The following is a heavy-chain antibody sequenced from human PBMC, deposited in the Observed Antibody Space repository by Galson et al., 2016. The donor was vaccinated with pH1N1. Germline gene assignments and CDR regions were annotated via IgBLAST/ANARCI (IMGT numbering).Heavy chain of an antibody. D-gene: IGHD4-17*01. CDR1: GFTFDAFA. J-gene: IGHJ2*01. CDR3: AKDHCSHGDTNCFYFEL. CDR2: ITWNSHVI. Sequence: SLRLSCAASGFTFDAFAMHWVRQVPGEGLEWVSVITWNSHVIDYADSVKGRFTISRDNARNSLYLQMNNLRPEDSAFYFCAKDHCSHGDTNCFYFELWGRGTLVTVSA. V-gene: IGHV3-9*01.